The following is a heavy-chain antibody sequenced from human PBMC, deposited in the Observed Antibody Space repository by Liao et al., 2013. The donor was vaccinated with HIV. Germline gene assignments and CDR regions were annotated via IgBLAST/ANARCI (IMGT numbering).Heavy chain of an antibody. D-gene: IGHD1-26*01. CDR1: GGSISSGSYY. J-gene: IGHJ4*02. V-gene: IGHV4-61*02. CDR2: LYQWEH. Sequence: QVQLQESGPGLVKPSQTLSLTCTVSGGSISSGSYYWSWIRAARREGTGVDWAYLYQWEHQLQPLLKSRVTISIDTSRNQFSLKLSSVTAADTAVYYCAGAEGATFDYWGQGTLVTVSS. CDR3: AGAEGATFDY.